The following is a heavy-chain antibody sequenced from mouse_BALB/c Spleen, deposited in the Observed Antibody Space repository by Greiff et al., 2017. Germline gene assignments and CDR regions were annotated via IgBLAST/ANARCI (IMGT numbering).Heavy chain of an antibody. D-gene: IGHD4-1*01. V-gene: IGHV1S81*02. CDR1: GYTFTSYW. CDR2: INPSNGRT. CDR3: ARWDWDASWFAD. J-gene: IGHJ3*01. Sequence: VQLQQPGAELVKPGASEKLSCKASGYTFTSYWMHWVKQRPGQGLEWIGEINPSNGRTNYNEKFKSKATLTVDKSSSTAYMQLSSLTSEDSAVYYCARWDWDASWFADWGQGTLVTVSA.